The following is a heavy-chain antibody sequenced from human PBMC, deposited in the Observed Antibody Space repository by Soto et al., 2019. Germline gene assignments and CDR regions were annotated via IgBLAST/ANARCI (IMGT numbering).Heavy chain of an antibody. CDR2: INHTGST. J-gene: IGHJ6*03. CDR1: GGSFRGYY. Sequence: SETQSLTSAVYGGSFRGYYWSWIRQSPGKGLEWIGEINHTGSTNYNPSLKSRATISVDTSKNQFSLKLNSVTAADTAVYYCATQAPYSSSPYYYYYLDVWGKGTTVTVSS. D-gene: IGHD6-6*01. CDR3: ATQAPYSSSPYYYYYLDV. V-gene: IGHV4-34*01.